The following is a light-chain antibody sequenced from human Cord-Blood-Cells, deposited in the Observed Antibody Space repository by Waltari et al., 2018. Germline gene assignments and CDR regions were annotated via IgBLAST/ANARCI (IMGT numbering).Light chain of an antibody. CDR3: QQSYSTPYT. J-gene: IGKJ2*01. CDR2: DAS. Sequence: DIQMTQSPSSLSASVRDRVTITCRASQSISSYLNWYQQKPGKAPKHLIYDASSLQSGVPSRFSSSGAGTDFTLTISSLQPEDFATYYCQQSYSTPYTFGQGTKLEIK. CDR1: QSISSY. V-gene: IGKV1-39*01.